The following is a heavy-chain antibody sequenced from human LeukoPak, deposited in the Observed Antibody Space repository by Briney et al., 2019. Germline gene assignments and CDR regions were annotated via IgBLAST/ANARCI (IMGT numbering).Heavy chain of an antibody. CDR3: AGGRYILTSYYPHDAFDI. CDR2: INHSGST. V-gene: IGHV4-34*01. Sequence: PSETLSLTCAVYGGSFSGYYWSWIRQPPGKGLEWIGEINHSGSTNYNPSLKSRVTISVDTSKNQFSLKLSSVTAADTAVYYCAGGRYILTSYYPHDAFDIWGQGTMVTVSS. CDR1: GGSFSGYY. J-gene: IGHJ3*02. D-gene: IGHD3-9*01.